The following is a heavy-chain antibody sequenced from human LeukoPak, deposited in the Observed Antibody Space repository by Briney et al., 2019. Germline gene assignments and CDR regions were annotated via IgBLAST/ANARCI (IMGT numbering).Heavy chain of an antibody. J-gene: IGHJ4*02. V-gene: IGHV5-51*01. D-gene: IGHD2-15*01. CDR3: ARYYCSGGSCHGSYYFDY. Sequence: GESLKISCKGSGYSSTSYWIGWVRQMPGKGLEWMGIIYPGDSDTRYSPSFQGQVTISADKSISTAYLQWSSLKASDTAMYYCARYYCSGGSCHGSYYFDYWGQGTLVTVSS. CDR1: GYSSTSYW. CDR2: IYPGDSDT.